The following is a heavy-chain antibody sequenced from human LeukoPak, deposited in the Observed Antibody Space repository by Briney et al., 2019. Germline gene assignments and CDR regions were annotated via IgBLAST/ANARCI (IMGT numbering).Heavy chain of an antibody. J-gene: IGHJ4*02. V-gene: IGHV3-23*01. CDR2: ISGSGGST. Sequence: PGGSLRLSCAASGFTFSSYAMSWVRQAPGKGLEWVSAISGSGGSTYYADSVKGRFTISRDNSKNTLYLQMNSLRAEDTAVYYCAQGLPYCSGGSCFGFDYWGQGTLVTVSS. CDR3: AQGLPYCSGGSCFGFDY. CDR1: GFTFSSYA. D-gene: IGHD2-15*01.